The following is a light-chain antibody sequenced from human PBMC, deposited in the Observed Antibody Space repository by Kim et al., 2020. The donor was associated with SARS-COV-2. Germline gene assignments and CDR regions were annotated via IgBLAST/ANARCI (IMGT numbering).Light chain of an antibody. J-gene: IGKJ4*01. CDR3: QKHNRAPRT. Sequence: DIQMTQSPSSLSASVGDRVTITCRASQGISTHLAWYQQKPGKVPQLLIYGASTLQSGVPSRFSGSGSGTDFTLTISSLQPEDVAVYFCQKHNRAPRTFGGGTKVDIK. CDR1: QGISTH. CDR2: GAS. V-gene: IGKV1-27*01.